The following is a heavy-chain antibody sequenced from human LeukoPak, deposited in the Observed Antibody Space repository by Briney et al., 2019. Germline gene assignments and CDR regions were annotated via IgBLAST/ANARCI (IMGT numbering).Heavy chain of an antibody. CDR1: GGSISSYY. D-gene: IGHD3-9*01. J-gene: IGHJ5*02. Sequence: PSETLSLTCTVSGGSISSYYWSWIRQPPGKGLEGVGYIYYSGSTNYNPYLKSRVTISVDTSKNQFSLKLSSVTAADTAVYYCARGLRYFDWLLDRNWFDPWGQGTLVTVSS. V-gene: IGHV4-59*01. CDR2: IYYSGST. CDR3: ARGLRYFDWLLDRNWFDP.